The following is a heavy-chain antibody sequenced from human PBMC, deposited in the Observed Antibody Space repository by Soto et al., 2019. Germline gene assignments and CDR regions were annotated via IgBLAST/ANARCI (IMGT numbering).Heavy chain of an antibody. CDR2: IYDGGST. Sequence: QVQLQESGPGLVKPSQTLSLTCTVSGDSISNVNYCWSWIRQPPDKGLEWIGHIYDGGSTYNNPSLXSXVXIXXDXSXXXFXLXLXXXXAADTAVYYCARGPSGDKVDYWGQGTLVTVSS. CDR1: GDSISNVNYC. J-gene: IGHJ4*02. D-gene: IGHD7-27*01. V-gene: IGHV4-30-4*01. CDR3: ARGPSGDKVDY.